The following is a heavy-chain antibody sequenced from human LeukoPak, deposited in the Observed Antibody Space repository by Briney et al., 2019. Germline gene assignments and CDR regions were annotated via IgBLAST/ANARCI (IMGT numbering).Heavy chain of an antibody. J-gene: IGHJ5*02. Sequence: GGSLRLSCAASGFTVSSNYMSWVRQAPGKGLEWVSVIYSGGSTYYADSVKGRFTISRDNSKNTLYLQMNSLRAEDTAVYYCARVVSGIAAVRNWFDPWGQGTLVTVSS. CDR2: IYSGGST. V-gene: IGHV3-66*01. CDR3: ARVVSGIAAVRNWFDP. D-gene: IGHD6-13*01. CDR1: GFTVSSNY.